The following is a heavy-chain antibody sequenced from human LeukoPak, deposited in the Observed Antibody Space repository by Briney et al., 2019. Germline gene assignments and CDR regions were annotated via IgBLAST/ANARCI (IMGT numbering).Heavy chain of an antibody. V-gene: IGHV4-34*01. CDR3: ARGPTISETGYFDY. CDR2: VNHRGDT. Sequence: PSETLSLTCAVYGGSFSAYYWSWIRQSPGKGLQWIAEVNHRGDTNYNPSVKGRVTISVDTSKNHFSLKVTSLTAADTAVYYCARGPTISETGYFDYWGQGTLVTVSS. J-gene: IGHJ4*03. D-gene: IGHD1-1*01. CDR1: GGSFSAYY.